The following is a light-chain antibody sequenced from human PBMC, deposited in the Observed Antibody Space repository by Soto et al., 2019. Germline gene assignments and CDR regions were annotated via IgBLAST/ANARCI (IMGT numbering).Light chain of an antibody. CDR2: DAS. J-gene: IGKJ5*01. CDR1: QNIRNL. Sequence: DVQRPQYPSTPPAALGDNVTITCRASQNIRNLLAWYQQKPGKAPKPLIYDASTLKTGVPSRFSGSGSGSEFNFTITGLQPDDIATYFCQQYNTLSTFGQGTRLEIK. CDR3: QQYNTLST. V-gene: IGKV1-5*01.